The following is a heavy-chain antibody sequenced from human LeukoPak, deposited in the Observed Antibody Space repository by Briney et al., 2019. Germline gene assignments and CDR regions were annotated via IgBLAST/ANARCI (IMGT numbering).Heavy chain of an antibody. CDR2: IKQDGSEK. D-gene: IGHD7-27*01. V-gene: IGHV3-7*01. Sequence: GGSLRLSCAASGFTFSSYWMSWVRQAPGKGLEWVANIKQDGSEKYYVDSVEGRFTISRDNAKNSLYLQMNSLRAEDTAVYYCARDPDSPSTGDYYYGMDVWGQGTTVTVSS. J-gene: IGHJ6*02. CDR3: ARDPDSPSTGDYYYGMDV. CDR1: GFTFSSYW.